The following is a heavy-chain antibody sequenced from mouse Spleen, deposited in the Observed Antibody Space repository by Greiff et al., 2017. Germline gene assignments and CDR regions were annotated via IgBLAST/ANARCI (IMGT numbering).Heavy chain of an antibody. V-gene: IGHV14-1*01. CDR2: IDPEDGDT. CDR3: IYGPVFDC. CDR1: GFNFTDYY. Sequence: VQLQQSGAELVRPGASVKLSCTASGFNFTDYYMHWVKQRPEQGLEWIGRIDPEDGDTDYAPKFQGKATMTVDTSSNTAYLQLSSLTSEDTAVYYCIYGPVFDCWGQGATLTGSS. D-gene: IGHD1-1*01. J-gene: IGHJ2*01.